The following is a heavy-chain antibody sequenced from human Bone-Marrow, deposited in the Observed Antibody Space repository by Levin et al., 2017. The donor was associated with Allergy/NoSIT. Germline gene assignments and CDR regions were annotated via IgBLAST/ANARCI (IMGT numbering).Heavy chain of an antibody. V-gene: IGHV4-38-2*02. CDR1: RYSISNGHY. D-gene: IGHD3-22*01. J-gene: IGHJ5*01. CDR2: IYHSAIT. Sequence: TSSETLSLTCAVSRYSISNGHYWGWIRQPPGKGLEWIGNIYHSAITYYNPSLKSRVTMSVDTSKNHFSLKLSSVTAADTAVYYCARDISRDHYDGSAYYSLTWFDSWGQGTLVTVSS. CDR3: ARDISRDHYDGSAYYSLTWFDS.